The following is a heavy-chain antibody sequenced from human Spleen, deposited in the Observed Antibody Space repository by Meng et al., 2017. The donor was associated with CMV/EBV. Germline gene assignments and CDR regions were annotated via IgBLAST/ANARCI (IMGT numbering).Heavy chain of an antibody. D-gene: IGHD2-21*01. Sequence: CAAYEFTFSNYPTPWVRQAPGKGLEWVAVISNDGSNEYYADSVKGRFTISRDNSKNTLFLQMNGLRHEDTAMYYCATIVVVPDTTDYWGQGTLVTVSS. J-gene: IGHJ4*02. CDR1: EFTFSNYP. CDR2: ISNDGSNE. CDR3: ATIVVVPDTTDY. V-gene: IGHV3-30*04.